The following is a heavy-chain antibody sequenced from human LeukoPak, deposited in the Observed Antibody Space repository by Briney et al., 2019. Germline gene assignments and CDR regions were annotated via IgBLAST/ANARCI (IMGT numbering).Heavy chain of an antibody. CDR1: GGTFSSYA. D-gene: IGHD3-10*01. CDR2: ISAYNGNT. V-gene: IGHV1-18*01. Sequence: ASVKVSCKASGGTFSSYAISWVRQAPGQGLEWMGRISAYNGNTNYAQKLQGRVTMTTDTSTSTAYMELRSLRSDDTAVYYCARGRITMVREGNFDYWGQGTLVTVSS. J-gene: IGHJ4*02. CDR3: ARGRITMVREGNFDY.